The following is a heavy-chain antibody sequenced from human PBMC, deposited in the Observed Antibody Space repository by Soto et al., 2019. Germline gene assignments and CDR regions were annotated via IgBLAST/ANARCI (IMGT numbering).Heavy chain of an antibody. CDR1: GVSFSGYY. J-gene: IGHJ6*03. CDR3: ARRARNYYYYYYYMDV. V-gene: IGHV4-34*01. D-gene: IGHD1-7*01. CDR2: INHSGST. Sequence: SETLSLTCAVYGVSFSGYYWSWIRQPPGKGLEWIGEINHSGSTNYNPSLKSRVTISVDTSKNQFSLKLSSVTAADTAVYYCARRARNYYYYYYYMDVWGKGTTVTVSS.